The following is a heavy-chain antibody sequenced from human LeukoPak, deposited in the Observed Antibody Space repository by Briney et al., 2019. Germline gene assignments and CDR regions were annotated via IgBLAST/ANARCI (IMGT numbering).Heavy chain of an antibody. J-gene: IGHJ4*02. V-gene: IGHV4-39*02. CDR3: ARDTPLKYGDYGSIDY. CDR1: GDSISRSTYY. D-gene: IGHD4-17*01. CDR2: VYYGRSP. Sequence: SETLSLTCTVSGDSISRSTYYWAWIRQPPGKGLEWIGSVYYGRSPYYNPSLESRATISVDTSKNHFSLKLSSVTAADTAVYYCARDTPLKYGDYGSIDYWGQGTLVTVSS.